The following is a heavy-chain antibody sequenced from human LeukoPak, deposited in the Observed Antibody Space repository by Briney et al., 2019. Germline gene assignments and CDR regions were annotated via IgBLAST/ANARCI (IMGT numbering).Heavy chain of an antibody. CDR1: GFTFSSYA. D-gene: IGHD4-17*01. Sequence: GGSLRLSCAASGFTFSSYAMNWVRQAPGKGLEWVSAISGSGGSTYYSVKGRFTISRDNSKNTLYLQMNSLRAEDTAVYYCAKGYGDLVAFDIWGQGTMVTVSS. CDR3: AKGYGDLVAFDI. J-gene: IGHJ3*02. CDR2: ISGSGGST. V-gene: IGHV3-23*01.